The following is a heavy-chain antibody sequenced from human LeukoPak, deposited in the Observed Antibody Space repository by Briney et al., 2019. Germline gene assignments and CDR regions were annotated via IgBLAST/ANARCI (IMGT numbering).Heavy chain of an antibody. J-gene: IGHJ2*01. D-gene: IGHD5-24*01. V-gene: IGHV4-59*12. CDR3: ARGRRDPL. CDR1: GSSISGYH. Sequence: SETLSLTCTVSGSSISGYHWTWLRQPPGKGLEWIGYVDDSGSTNYDPSLKSRVTISLDMSKMQLSLKLGSVTAADTAVYYCARGRRDPLWGRGTLVTVSS. CDR2: VDDSGST.